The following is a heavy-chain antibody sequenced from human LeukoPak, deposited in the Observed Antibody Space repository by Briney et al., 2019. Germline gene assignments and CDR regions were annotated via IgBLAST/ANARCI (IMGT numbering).Heavy chain of an antibody. CDR3: TSTMAGYMDV. CDR2: IRSKANSYAT. CDR1: GFTFSTYG. D-gene: IGHD3-10*01. J-gene: IGHJ6*03. V-gene: IGHV3-73*01. Sequence: GGSLRLSCAASGFTFSTYGMHWVRQASGKGLEWVGRIRSKANSYATAYAASVKGRFTISRDDSKNTAYLQMNSLKTEDTAVYYCTSTMAGYMDVWGKGTTVTISS.